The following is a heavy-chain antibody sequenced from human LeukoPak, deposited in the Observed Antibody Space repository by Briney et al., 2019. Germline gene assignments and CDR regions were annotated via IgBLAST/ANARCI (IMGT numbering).Heavy chain of an antibody. V-gene: IGHV4-39*01. CDR1: GGSISSSSHF. CDR3: ARRGFGAAHNYFDY. J-gene: IGHJ4*02. Sequence: SETLSLTCTVSGGSISSSSHFWGWIRQPPGKGLEWIGSIYYSGSTYYNPSLKSRVTISVATSKNLFSLKLTSVTAADTAVYYCARRGFGAAHNYFDYWGQGTLVTVSS. D-gene: IGHD2-15*01. CDR2: IYYSGST.